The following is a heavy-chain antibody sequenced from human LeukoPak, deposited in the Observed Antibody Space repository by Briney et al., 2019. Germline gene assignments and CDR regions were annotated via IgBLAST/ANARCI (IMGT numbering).Heavy chain of an antibody. D-gene: IGHD2-15*01. CDR3: ARHGHCSDGTCYSVGS. J-gene: IGHJ4*02. Sequence: SETLSLTCTVSGDSISSSSDYWGWFRQPPGKGLEWIGTVYNTGSSYYNPSLKSRATISVDTSKNQFSLKLSSVTAADTAFFYCARHGHCSDGTCYSVGSWGQGALVTVSS. V-gene: IGHV4-39*01. CDR1: GDSISSSSDY. CDR2: VYNTGSS.